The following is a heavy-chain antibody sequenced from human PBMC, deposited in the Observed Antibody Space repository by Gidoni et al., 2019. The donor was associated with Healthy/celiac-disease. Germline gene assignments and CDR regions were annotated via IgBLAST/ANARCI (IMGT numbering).Heavy chain of an antibody. Sequence: EVQLVESGGGLVQPGGSLRLSCAASGFTFSDHYMDWVRQAPGKGLEWVGRTRNKANSYTTEYAASVKGRFTISRDDSKNSLYLQMNSLKTEDTAVYYCASISRPPRVYWGQGTLVTVSS. J-gene: IGHJ4*02. V-gene: IGHV3-72*01. CDR1: GFTFSDHY. CDR3: ASISRPPRVY. CDR2: TRNKANSYTT. D-gene: IGHD2-21*01.